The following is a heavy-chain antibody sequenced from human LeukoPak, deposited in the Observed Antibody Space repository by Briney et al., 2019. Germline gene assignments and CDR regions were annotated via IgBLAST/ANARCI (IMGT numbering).Heavy chain of an antibody. D-gene: IGHD3-22*01. CDR2: IQTSGST. CDR1: GGSISSYY. J-gene: IGHJ5*02. V-gene: IGHV4-4*07. CDR3: VSGIQYRSGSFSWFDP. Sequence: SETLSLTCTVSGGSISSYYWSWIRQPAGKGLEWIGRIQTSGSTNYNPSLKSRVTISVDKSKNQFSLKLSSVTAADTAVYYCVSGIQYRSGSFSWFDPWGQGTLVTVSS.